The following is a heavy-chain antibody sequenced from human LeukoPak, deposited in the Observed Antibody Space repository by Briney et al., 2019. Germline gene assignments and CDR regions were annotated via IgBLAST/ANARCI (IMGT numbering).Heavy chain of an antibody. V-gene: IGHV1-2*02. Sequence: ASVKVSCKASGYTFTGYYMHWVRQAPGQGLEWMGWINPNSGGTNYAQKFQGRVTMTRDTSISTAYMELSRLRSDDTAVYYCARVQIGIYEVDPWGQGTLVTASS. J-gene: IGHJ5*02. CDR2: INPNSGGT. D-gene: IGHD2/OR15-2a*01. CDR1: GYTFTGYY. CDR3: ARVQIGIYEVDP.